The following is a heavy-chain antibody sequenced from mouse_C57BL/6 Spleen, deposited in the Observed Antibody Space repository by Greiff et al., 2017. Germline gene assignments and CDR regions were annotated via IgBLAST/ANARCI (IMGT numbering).Heavy chain of an antibody. D-gene: IGHD2-4*01. J-gene: IGHJ4*01. CDR3: FYYEYDVHMDY. V-gene: IGHV1-64*01. Sequence: QVQLQQPGAELVKPGASVKLSCKASGYTFTSYWMHWVKQRPGQGLEWIGMIHPNSGSTNYNEKFKSKATLTVDKSSSTAYMQLSSLTSEDSAVYYCFYYEYDVHMDYWGQGTSVTVSS. CDR1: GYTFTSYW. CDR2: IHPNSGST.